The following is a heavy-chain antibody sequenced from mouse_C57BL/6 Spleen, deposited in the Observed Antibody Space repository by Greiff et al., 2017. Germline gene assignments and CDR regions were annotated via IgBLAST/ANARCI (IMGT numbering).Heavy chain of an antibody. V-gene: IGHV5-9*01. Sequence: EVQGVESGGGLVKPGGSLKLSCAASGFTFSSYTMSWVRQTPGKRLAWVATISGGGGNTYYPDRVKGRFTISRDDAKDAMYLRMSSLRSEDTALYYCANTVVANFDYWGQGTTLTVSS. D-gene: IGHD1-1*01. CDR1: GFTFSSYT. CDR3: ANTVVANFDY. J-gene: IGHJ2*01. CDR2: ISGGGGNT.